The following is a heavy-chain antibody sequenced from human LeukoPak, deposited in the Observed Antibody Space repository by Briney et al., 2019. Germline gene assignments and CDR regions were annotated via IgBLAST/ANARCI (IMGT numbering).Heavy chain of an antibody. V-gene: IGHV4-61*02. CDR2: IYTNGST. CDR3: ARGGDYIWGTYRPFDY. D-gene: IGHD3-16*02. J-gene: IGHJ4*01. CDR1: GGSIRSGSYH. Sequence: SETLSLTCTVSGGSIRSGSYHWSWIRQSAGKGLEWIGRIYTNGSTNYNPSLKSRVTISVDTSKNQFSLKLNSVTAADTAVYYCARGGDYIWGTYRPFDYWGHGTLVTVSS.